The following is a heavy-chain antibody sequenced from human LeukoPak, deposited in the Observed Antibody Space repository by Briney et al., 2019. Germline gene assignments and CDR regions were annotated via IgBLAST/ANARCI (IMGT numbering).Heavy chain of an antibody. CDR1: GFTFSSYG. J-gene: IGHJ6*02. CDR3: ARDVYSSSWPYYYYGMDV. D-gene: IGHD6-13*01. CDR2: ISYDGSNK. V-gene: IGHV3-30*03. Sequence: GGSLRLSCAASGFTFSSYGMHWVRQAPGKGLEWVAVISYDGSNKYYADSVKGRFTISRDNSKNTLYLQMNSLRAEDTAVYYCARDVYSSSWPYYYYGMDVWGQGTTVTVSS.